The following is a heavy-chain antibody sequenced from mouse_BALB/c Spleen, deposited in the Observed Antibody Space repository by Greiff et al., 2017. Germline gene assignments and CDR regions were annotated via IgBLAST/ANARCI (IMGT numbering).Heavy chain of an antibody. J-gene: IGHJ4*01. CDR2: ISSGSSTI. D-gene: IGHD2-4*01. CDR3: ARIYYDYPYAMDY. CDR1: GFTFSSFG. V-gene: IGHV5-17*02. Sequence: EVKLMESGGGLVQPGGSRKLSCAASGFTFSSFGMHWVRQAPEKGLEWVAYISSGSSTIYYADTVKGRFTISRDNPKNTLFLQMTSLRSEDTAMYYCARIYYDYPYAMDYWGQGTSVTVSS.